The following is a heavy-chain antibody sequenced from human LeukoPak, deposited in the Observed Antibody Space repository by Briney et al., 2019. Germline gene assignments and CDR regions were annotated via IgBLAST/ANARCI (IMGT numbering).Heavy chain of an antibody. CDR1: GDTFTSYA. CDR2: IIPLFGTA. CDR3: AREGDGTGRSDWFDP. D-gene: IGHD3-10*01. J-gene: IGHJ5*02. V-gene: IGHV1-69*01. Sequence: SVQVSCKASGDTFTSYAFSWVRQAPGQGLEWMGGIIPLFGTANYAQKFQGRVTITADGSTSTTYMELSSLRSDDTAVYYCAREGDGTGRSDWFDPWGQGTLVTVSS.